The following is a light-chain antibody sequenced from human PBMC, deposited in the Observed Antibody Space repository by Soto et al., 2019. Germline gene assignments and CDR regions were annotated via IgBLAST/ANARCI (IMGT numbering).Light chain of an antibody. J-gene: IGKJ4*01. CDR1: QIISSR. V-gene: IGKV1-5*01. CDR3: QQYNSYSLT. Sequence: DIQMTQSPSILSASVGDRVTITCRASQIISSRLAWYQQKPGKAPKLLIYDAYNLESGVPSRFSGSGSGTAFTLTISSLQPDDFATYYCQQYNSYSLTFGGGTKVEIK. CDR2: DAY.